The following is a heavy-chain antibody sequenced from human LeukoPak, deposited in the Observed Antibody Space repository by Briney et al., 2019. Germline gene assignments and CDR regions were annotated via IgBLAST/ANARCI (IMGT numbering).Heavy chain of an antibody. D-gene: IGHD6-13*01. CDR1: GFTFSNYG. CDR3: AKDKLAAAAFDI. CDR2: IRYDGSNK. Sequence: PGGSLRLSCAASGFTFSNYGMHWVRQAPGKGLEWVAFIRYDGSNKYYADSVKGRFTISRDNSKNTLYLQMNSLRAEDTAVYYCAKDKLAAAAFDIWGQGTMVTVSS. J-gene: IGHJ3*02. V-gene: IGHV3-30*02.